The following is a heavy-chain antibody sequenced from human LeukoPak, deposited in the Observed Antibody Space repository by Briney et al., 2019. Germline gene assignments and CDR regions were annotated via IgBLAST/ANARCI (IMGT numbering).Heavy chain of an antibody. V-gene: IGHV4-34*01. J-gene: IGHJ4*02. CDR3: ASRLWFGEFSVSSSIPSYFDY. D-gene: IGHD3-10*01. Sequence: PSETLSLTCAVYGGSFSGYYWSWIRQPPGKGLEWIGEINHSGSTNYNPSLKSRVTISVDTSKNQFSLKLSSVTAADTAVYYCASRLWFGEFSVSSSIPSYFDYWGQGTLVTVSS. CDR2: INHSGST. CDR1: GGSFSGYY.